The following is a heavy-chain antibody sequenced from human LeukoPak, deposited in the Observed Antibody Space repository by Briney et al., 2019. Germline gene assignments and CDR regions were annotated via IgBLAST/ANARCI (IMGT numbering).Heavy chain of an antibody. J-gene: IGHJ4*02. CDR3: ARLGCSDVSCYKYYFDY. CDR2: INPSGGST. V-gene: IGHV1-46*01. CDR1: GYTFTSYY. D-gene: IGHD2-15*01. Sequence: ASVKVSCKASGYTFTSYYMHWVRQAPGQGLEWMGIINPSGGSTSYAQKFQGRVTMTRDTSTSTVYMELSSLRSEDTAVYYCARLGCSDVSCYKYYFDYWGQGTLVTVSS.